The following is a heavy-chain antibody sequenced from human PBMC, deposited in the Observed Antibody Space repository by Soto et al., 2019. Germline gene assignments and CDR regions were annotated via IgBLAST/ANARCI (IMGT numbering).Heavy chain of an antibody. D-gene: IGHD5-12*01. CDR1: HGSVTSRGYY. V-gene: IGHV4-31*11. J-gene: IGHJ4*02. CDR3: ARARDKYGGHFVY. CDR2: IYHTGNT. Sequence: QVQLQESGPGLVKPSQTLSLTCAVSHGSVTSRGYYWSWIRQLPGKGLEWIGQIYHTGNTYYNPSLKSRVSMSVDTSKTQFSVMLSSVTAADTSVYFCARARDKYGGHFVYWGQGILVTVSS.